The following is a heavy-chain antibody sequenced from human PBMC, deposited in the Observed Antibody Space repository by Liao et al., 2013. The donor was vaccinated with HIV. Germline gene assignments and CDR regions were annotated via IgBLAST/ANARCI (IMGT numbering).Heavy chain of an antibody. CDR3: ARAPLNRSAPFDY. J-gene: IGHJ4*02. CDR2: INHSGST. CDR1: GGSLSGYY. Sequence: QVQLQQWGAGLLKPSETLSLTCAVYGGSLSGYYWTWIRQPLGKGLEWIGEINHSGSTNYNPSLKSRVIISVDTSKNQFSLKLTSVTAADTAVYYCARAPLNRSAPFDYWGPGIQVTVSS. V-gene: IGHV4-34*01. D-gene: IGHD2/OR15-2a*01.